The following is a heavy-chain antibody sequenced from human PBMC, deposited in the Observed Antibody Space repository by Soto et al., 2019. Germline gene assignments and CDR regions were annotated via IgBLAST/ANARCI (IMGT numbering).Heavy chain of an antibody. V-gene: IGHV1-2*02. CDR1: GGTFSSYA. CDR2: INPNSGGT. CDR3: ATETFDP. J-gene: IGHJ5*02. Sequence: QVQLVQSGAEVKKPGSSVKVSCKASGGTFSSYAISWVRQAPGQGLEWMGWINPNSGGTNYAQKFRGRVTMTRDTSISTTYMELSSLRSDDTAVYYCATETFDPWGQGTLVTVSS.